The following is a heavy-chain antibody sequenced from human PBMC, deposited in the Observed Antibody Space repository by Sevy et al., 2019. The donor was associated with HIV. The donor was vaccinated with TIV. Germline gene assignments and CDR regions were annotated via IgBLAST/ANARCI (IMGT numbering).Heavy chain of an antibody. V-gene: IGHV1-24*01. D-gene: IGHD2-15*01. Sequence: ASVKVSCKVSGYSLSKISIHWVRQAPGKGLEWMGSFDPEDAEPIYAQTLEGRVTMTEDTSTDTAYMELISLTSEDTAIYYCTAVGLGYYSGSSYYQGDWFDPWGLGTLVTVSS. CDR2: FDPEDAEP. CDR3: TAVGLGYYSGSSYYQGDWFDP. CDR1: GYSLSKIS. J-gene: IGHJ5*02.